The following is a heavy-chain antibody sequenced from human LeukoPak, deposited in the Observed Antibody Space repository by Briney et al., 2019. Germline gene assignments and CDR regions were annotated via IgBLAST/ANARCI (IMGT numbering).Heavy chain of an antibody. D-gene: IGHD4-17*01. CDR2: IYYSGST. CDR1: GGSVSSSSFY. J-gene: IGHJ4*02. CDR3: ARLAVTFDS. V-gene: IGHV4-39*02. Sequence: SETLSLTCTVSGGSVSSSSFYRGWVPPPPGEGLEWIGSIYYSGSTYYNPSLKSRVTISVDTSKNHFSLKLSSVTAADTAVYYCARLAVTFDSWGQGTLVTVSS.